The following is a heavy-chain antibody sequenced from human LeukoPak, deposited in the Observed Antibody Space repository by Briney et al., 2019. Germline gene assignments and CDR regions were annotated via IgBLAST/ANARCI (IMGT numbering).Heavy chain of an antibody. Sequence: KPSETLSLTCSVSGGSISSSSNCWGWIRQPRGKGLEWIGEINHSGSTNYNPSLKSRVTISVDTSKNQFSLKLSSVTAADTAVYYCARATSITMVRGPKGGVGNWFDPWGQGTLVTVSS. CDR3: ARATSITMVRGPKGGVGNWFDP. CDR2: INHSGST. V-gene: IGHV4-39*07. CDR1: GGSISSSSNC. D-gene: IGHD3-10*01. J-gene: IGHJ5*02.